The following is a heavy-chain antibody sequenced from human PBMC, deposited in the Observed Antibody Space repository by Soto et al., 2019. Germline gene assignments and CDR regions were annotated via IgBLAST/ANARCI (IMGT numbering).Heavy chain of an antibody. D-gene: IGHD3-16*01. CDR2: IYYSGST. J-gene: IGHJ6*02. Sequence: PSETLSLTCTVSGGSVNTAPYYWSWIRQPPGKGLEWIGYIYYSGSTNYNPSLKSRVSISLDTSKNQFSLNLSSVTAADTAVYFCARAMGDWGTYYYYYGLDVWGQGATVTVSS. CDR1: GGSVNTAPYY. V-gene: IGHV4-61*01. CDR3: ARAMGDWGTYYYYYGLDV.